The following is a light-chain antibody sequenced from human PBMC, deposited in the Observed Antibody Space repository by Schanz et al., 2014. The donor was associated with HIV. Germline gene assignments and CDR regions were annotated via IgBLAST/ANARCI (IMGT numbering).Light chain of an antibody. J-gene: IGKJ3*01. V-gene: IGKV3-20*01. CDR2: GAS. CDR1: QSVSSN. CDR3: QQYGSSLFT. Sequence: EIVLTQSPGSLSLSPGGRATLSCRASQSVSSNLAWYQQKPGQAPRLLIYGASSRATGIPDRFSGTGSGTDFTLTISRLEPEDFAVYYCQQYGSSLFTFGPGTKVDIK.